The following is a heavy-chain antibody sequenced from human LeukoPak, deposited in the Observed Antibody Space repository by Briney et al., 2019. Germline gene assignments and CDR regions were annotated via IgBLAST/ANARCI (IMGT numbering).Heavy chain of an antibody. V-gene: IGHV3-30*03. CDR2: ISYDGSNK. CDR3: ARCRNNYYFDY. Sequence: PGRSLRLSCAASGFTFSSYGMHWVRQAPGKGLEWVAVISYDGSNKYYADSVRGRFTISRDNSKNTLYLQMNSLRAEDTALYYCARCRNNYYFDYWGQGTLVTVSS. CDR1: GFTFSSYG. J-gene: IGHJ4*02. D-gene: IGHD2/OR15-2a*01.